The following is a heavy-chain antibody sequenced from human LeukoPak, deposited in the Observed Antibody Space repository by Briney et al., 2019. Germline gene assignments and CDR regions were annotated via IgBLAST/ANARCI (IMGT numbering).Heavy chain of an antibody. Sequence: GASVKVCCKPSGYTFTSYGINWVRQAPGQGLGWMRWINTHNANRNYAQKLQGRVIMTTDTSTSTAYMEPRSLRSDDTAVYYCARDPYPYYYDSSGQKSYYFDYWGQGTLVTVSS. V-gene: IGHV1-18*01. J-gene: IGHJ4*02. CDR3: ARDPYPYYYDSSGQKSYYFDY. CDR2: INTHNANR. CDR1: GYTFTSYG. D-gene: IGHD3-22*01.